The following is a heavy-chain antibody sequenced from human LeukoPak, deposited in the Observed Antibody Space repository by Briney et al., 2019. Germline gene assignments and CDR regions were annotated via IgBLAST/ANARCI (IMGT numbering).Heavy chain of an antibody. V-gene: IGHV4-59*12. D-gene: IGHD6-19*01. CDR2: IYYSGST. Sequence: SETLSLTCTVSGGSISSYYWSWIRQPPGKGLEWIGYIYYSGSTNYNPSLKSRVTISVDTSKNQFSLKLSSVTAADTAVYYCARDQGVSGSTFWFFDIWGRGTLVTVSS. CDR3: ARDQGVSGSTFWFFDI. CDR1: GGSISSYY. J-gene: IGHJ2*01.